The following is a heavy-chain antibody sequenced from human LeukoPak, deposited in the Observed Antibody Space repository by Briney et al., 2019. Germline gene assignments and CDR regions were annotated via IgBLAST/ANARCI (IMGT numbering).Heavy chain of an antibody. D-gene: IGHD6-13*01. V-gene: IGHV3-53*01. CDR2: IYSGGST. J-gene: IGHJ4*02. CDR1: GFTFSSYA. Sequence: GGSLRLSCAASGFTFSSYAMHWVRQAPGKGLEWVSVIYSGGSTYYADSVKGRFTISRDNSKNTLYLQMNSLRAEDTAVYYCARDSSSWSSLHDYWGQGTLVTVSS. CDR3: ARDSSSWSSLHDY.